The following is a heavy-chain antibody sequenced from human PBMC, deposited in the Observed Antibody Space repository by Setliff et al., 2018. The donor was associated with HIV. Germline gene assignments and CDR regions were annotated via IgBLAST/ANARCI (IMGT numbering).Heavy chain of an antibody. CDR1: GGSMSTYY. J-gene: IGHJ3*02. Sequence: SETLSLTCSVSGGSMSTYYWSWIGQPAGKGLEWIGRIYSSGSTIYNPSLRSRVTMSVGTSKSQLSLKLTSVTAADTAVYYCARVFPPIRGAPFGTPPGAFDIWGQGTMVTVSS. V-gene: IGHV4-4*07. D-gene: IGHD2-15*01. CDR2: IYSSGST. CDR3: ARVFPPIRGAPFGTPPGAFDI.